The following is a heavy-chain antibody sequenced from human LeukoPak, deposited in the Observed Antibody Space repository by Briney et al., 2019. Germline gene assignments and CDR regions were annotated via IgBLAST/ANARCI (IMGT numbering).Heavy chain of an antibody. J-gene: IGHJ4*02. V-gene: IGHV3-33*06. CDR3: TKDAQRGFDYSNSFQF. CDR2: IWSDSTNM. Sequence: GGSLRLSCAASGFIFTDYGFDWVRQAPGKGLEWVAAIWSDSTNMFYAQSVRGRFIIQCDDYQNTVYLEMSSLRAEDTAVYYCTKDAQRGFDYSNSFQFWGQGSLVTVSS. D-gene: IGHD4-11*01. CDR1: GFIFTDYG.